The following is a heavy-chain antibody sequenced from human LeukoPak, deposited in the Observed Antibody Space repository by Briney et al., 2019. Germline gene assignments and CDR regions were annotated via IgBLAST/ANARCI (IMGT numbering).Heavy chain of an antibody. CDR2: ISYDGSNK. J-gene: IGHJ4*02. CDR1: GFTFSSYA. CDR3: ARTVVGITMVRGVIGGFDY. Sequence: GGSLRLSCAASGFTFSSYAMHWVRQAPGKGLGWVGVISYDGSNKYYADSVKGRFTISRDNSKNTLYLQMNSLRAEDTAVYYCARTVVGITMVRGVIGGFDYWGQGTLVTVSS. V-gene: IGHV3-30*04. D-gene: IGHD3-10*01.